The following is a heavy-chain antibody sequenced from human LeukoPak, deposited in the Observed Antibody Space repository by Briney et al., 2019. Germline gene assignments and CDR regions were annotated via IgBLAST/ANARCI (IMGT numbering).Heavy chain of an antibody. CDR3: ARDRGVYCSSTSCPPPFDI. Sequence: ASVKVSCKASGYTFTSYGISWVRQAPGQGLEWMGWSSAYNGNTNYAQKLQGRLTMTTDTSTSTAYMELRSLRSDDTAVYYCARDRGVYCSSTSCPPPFDIWGQGTMVTVCS. CDR2: SSAYNGNT. D-gene: IGHD2-2*01. V-gene: IGHV1-18*01. CDR1: GYTFTSYG. J-gene: IGHJ3*02.